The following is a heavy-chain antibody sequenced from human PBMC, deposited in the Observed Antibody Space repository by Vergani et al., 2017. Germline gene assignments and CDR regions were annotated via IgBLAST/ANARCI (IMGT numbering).Heavy chain of an antibody. Sequence: EVQLLESGGGLVQPGGSLRLSCAASGFTFSSYSMNWVRQAPGKGLEWVSSISSSSSYIYYADSVKGRFTISRDNAKNSLYLQMNSLRAEDTAVYYCAASRILSTWGYWGQGTLVTVSS. V-gene: IGHV3-21*01. CDR2: ISSSSSYI. CDR3: AASRILSTWGY. D-gene: IGHD2-15*01. CDR1: GFTFSSYS. J-gene: IGHJ4*02.